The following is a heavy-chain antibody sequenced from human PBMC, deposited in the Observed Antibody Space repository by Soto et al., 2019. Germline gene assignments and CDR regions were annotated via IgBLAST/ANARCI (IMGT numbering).Heavy chain of an antibody. D-gene: IGHD3-3*01. V-gene: IGHV4-34*01. CDR1: GGSFSGYY. J-gene: IGHJ6*02. CDR3: ARGRRYDFWSGILGSYYYYGMDV. Sequence: QVQLQQWGAGLLKPSETLSLTCAVYGGSFSGYYWSWIRQPPGKGLEWIGEINHSGSTNYNPSLKSRVTISVDTSKNQFSLKLSSVTAADTAVYYCARGRRYDFWSGILGSYYYYGMDVWGQGTTVTVSS. CDR2: INHSGST.